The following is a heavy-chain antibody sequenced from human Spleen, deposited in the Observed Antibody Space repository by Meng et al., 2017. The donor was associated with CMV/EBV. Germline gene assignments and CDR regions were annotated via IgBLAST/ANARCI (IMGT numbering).Heavy chain of an antibody. J-gene: IGHJ6*02. V-gene: IGHV3-30-3*01. CDR1: GFTFSTYA. Sequence: GESLKISCAASGFTFSTYAMHWVRQAPGKGLEWVAVISYDGSNKYYADSVKGRFTISRDNSKNTLYLQMNSLRGEDTAVYYCARAPAAQMDVWGQGTTVTVSS. CDR3: ARAPAAQMDV. CDR2: ISYDGSNK. D-gene: IGHD2-2*01.